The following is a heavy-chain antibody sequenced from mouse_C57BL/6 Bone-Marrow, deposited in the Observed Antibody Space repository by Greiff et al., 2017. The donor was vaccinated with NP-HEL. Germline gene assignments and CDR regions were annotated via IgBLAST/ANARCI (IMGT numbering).Heavy chain of an antibody. Sequence: QVQLQQPGAELVKPGASVKLSCKASGYTFTSYWMQWVKQRPGQGLEWIGEIDPSDSYTNYNQKFKGKATLTVDTSSSTAYMQLSSLTSEDSAVYYCARWSYAMDYRGQGTSDTVSS. CDR3: ARWSYAMDY. J-gene: IGHJ4*01. V-gene: IGHV1-50*01. CDR2: IDPSDSYT. CDR1: GYTFTSYW.